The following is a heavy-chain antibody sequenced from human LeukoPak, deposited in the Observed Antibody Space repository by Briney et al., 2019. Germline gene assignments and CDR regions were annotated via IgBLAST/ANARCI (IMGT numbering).Heavy chain of an antibody. V-gene: IGHV1-18*01. CDR1: GYTFTSYG. CDR3: AREAYTAMVKVPLDP. J-gene: IGHJ5*02. D-gene: IGHD5-18*01. Sequence: GASVKVSCKASGYTFTSYGISWVRQAPGQGLEWMGWISAYNGNTNYAQKLQGRVTLTTDTSTSTAYMELRSLRSDDTAVYYCAREAYTAMVKVPLDPWGQGTLVTVSS. CDR2: ISAYNGNT.